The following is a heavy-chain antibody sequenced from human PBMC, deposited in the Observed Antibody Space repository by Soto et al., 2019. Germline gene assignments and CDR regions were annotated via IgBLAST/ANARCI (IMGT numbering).Heavy chain of an antibody. CDR2: INRADDNT. J-gene: IGHJ4*02. D-gene: IGHD6-19*01. CDR3: AGDYRSGWHPTFEY. Sequence: PVKVCCKDCRYTFSSYSRHSLRQYPGQRLEWMGWINRADDNTKYSQKFQGRVTITRDTSANTVYMELRSLRSEDTAIYFCAGDYRSGWHPTFEYWGQGTLVPVSS. CDR1: RYTFSSYS. V-gene: IGHV1-3*01.